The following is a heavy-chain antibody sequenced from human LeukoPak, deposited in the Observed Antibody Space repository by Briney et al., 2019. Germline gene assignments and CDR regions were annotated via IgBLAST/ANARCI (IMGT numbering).Heavy chain of an antibody. V-gene: IGHV1-46*01. CDR1: GYTFTSYY. J-gene: IGHJ6*03. D-gene: IGHD1-26*01. CDR3: ARGAERTLGGSYFGVGYYYYYYMDV. CDR2: INPSGGST. Sequence: ASVKVSCKASGYTFTSYYMHWVRQAPGQGLEWMGIINPSGGSTSYAQKFQGRVTMTRDTSTTTVYMELSSLRSEDTAVYYCARGAERTLGGSYFGVGYYYYYYMDVWGKGTTVTVSS.